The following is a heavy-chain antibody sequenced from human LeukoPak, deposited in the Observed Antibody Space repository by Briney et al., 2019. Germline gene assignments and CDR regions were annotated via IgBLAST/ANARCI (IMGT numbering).Heavy chain of an antibody. CDR3: ARDRGVGELLGSWFDP. D-gene: IGHD1-26*01. V-gene: IGHV3-23*01. CDR1: GFTFSSYA. CDR2: ISGSGGST. J-gene: IGHJ5*02. Sequence: GGSLRLSCAASGFTFSSYAMSWVRQAPGKGLEWVSAISGSGGSTYYADSVKGRFTISRDNAKNSLYLQMNSLRAEDTAVYYCARDRGVGELLGSWFDPWGQGTLVTVSS.